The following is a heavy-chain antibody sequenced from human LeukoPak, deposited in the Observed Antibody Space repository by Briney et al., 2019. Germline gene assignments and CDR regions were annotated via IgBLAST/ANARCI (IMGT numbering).Heavy chain of an antibody. CDR2: IKSDGSET. V-gene: IGHV3-74*01. D-gene: IGHD6-19*01. J-gene: IGHJ4*02. CDR1: GFTFSSYW. Sequence: PGGSLRLSCAASGFTFSSYWMHWVRQAPGKGLMWVSRIKSDGSETSYADSVKGRFTISRDNSKNTLYLQMDRLRADDTAVYYCAKGFTIGWYSAPDYWGRGTLVTVSS. CDR3: AKGFTIGWYSAPDY.